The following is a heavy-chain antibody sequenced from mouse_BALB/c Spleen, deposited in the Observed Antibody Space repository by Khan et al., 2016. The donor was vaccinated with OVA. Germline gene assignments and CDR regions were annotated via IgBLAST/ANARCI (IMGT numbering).Heavy chain of an antibody. J-gene: IGHJ3*01. D-gene: IGHD1-3*01. CDR1: GYTFIDFA. CDR2: ISTYYGDA. V-gene: IGHV1S137*01. Sequence: QIQLVQSGAELVRPGVSVKISCKGSGYTFIDFAMHWVKQSPSKTLEWIGVISTYYGDATYNKKFKGTATMTVDKSSSTAYMELARLTSEDSAIYYCTMWSGKVRFAYWGQGTLVTVSA. CDR3: TMWSGKVRFAY.